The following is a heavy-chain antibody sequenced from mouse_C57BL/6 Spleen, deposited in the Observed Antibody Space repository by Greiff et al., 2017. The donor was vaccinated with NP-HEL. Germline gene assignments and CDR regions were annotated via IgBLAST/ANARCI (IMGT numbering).Heavy chain of an antibody. CDR2: IYPGDGDT. D-gene: IGHD4-1*01. CDR3: ARDWDGIDY. V-gene: IGHV1-82*01. Sequence: VMLVESGPELVKPGASVKISCKASGYAFSSSWMNWVKQRPGKGLEWIGRIYPGDGDTNYNGKFKGKATLTADKSSSTAYMQLSSLTSEDSAVYFCARDWDGIDYWGQGTTLTVSS. CDR1: GYAFSSSW. J-gene: IGHJ2*01.